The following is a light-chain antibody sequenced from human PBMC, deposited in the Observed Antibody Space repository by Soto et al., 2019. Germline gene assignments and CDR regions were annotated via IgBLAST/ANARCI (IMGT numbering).Light chain of an antibody. CDR3: QHYGNSPQT. Sequence: EIVLTHSPGTLSLSPGERATLSCRASQSVSSSYLAWYQQKPGQAPRLLIYSASSRATGVPDRFSGSGSGTDFTLTISRLGPEDFAVYYCQHYGNSPQTFGQGTRLEIK. CDR1: QSVSSSY. V-gene: IGKV3-20*01. J-gene: IGKJ5*01. CDR2: SAS.